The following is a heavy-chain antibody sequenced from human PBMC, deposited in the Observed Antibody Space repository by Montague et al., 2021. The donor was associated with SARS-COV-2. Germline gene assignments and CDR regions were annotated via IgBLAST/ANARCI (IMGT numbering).Heavy chain of an antibody. Sequence: PALVKPTQTLTLICTFSGFSLSTSGMCVSWIRQPHGKALEWLARIDWXXXKYYSTSLKTRLTISKDTSKHPVVLTMTNMDPVDTATYYCALETPMVTFLAWGQGTLVTVSS. CDR3: ALETPMVTFLA. CDR2: IDWXXXK. V-gene: IGHV2-70*11. D-gene: IGHD5-18*01. CDR1: GFSLSTSGMC. J-gene: IGHJ5*02.